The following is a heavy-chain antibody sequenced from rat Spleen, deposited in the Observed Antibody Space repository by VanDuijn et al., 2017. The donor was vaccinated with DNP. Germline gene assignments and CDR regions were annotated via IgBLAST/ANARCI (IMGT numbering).Heavy chain of an antibody. V-gene: IGHV5-7*01. CDR2: ISYTGSST. J-gene: IGHJ2*01. CDR1: GFTFSDYN. CDR3: ARPDY. Sequence: EVQLVESGGGLVQPGRSLTLSCAASGFTFSDYNMAWVRQAPKKGLEWVATISYTGSSTYYRDSVKGRFTISRDNAKRTLYLQMDSLRSEDTATYYCARPDYWGQGVMVTVSS.